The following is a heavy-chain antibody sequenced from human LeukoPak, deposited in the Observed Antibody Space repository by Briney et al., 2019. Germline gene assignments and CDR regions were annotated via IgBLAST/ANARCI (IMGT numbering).Heavy chain of an antibody. CDR3: AKELRIAVGGIDY. CDR1: GFTFSSYA. V-gene: IGHV3-23*01. J-gene: IGHJ4*02. CDR2: ISGSGGST. D-gene: IGHD6-19*01. Sequence: GGSLRLSCAASGFTFSSYAMSWVRQAPGKGLEWVSAISGSGGSTYYADSVKGRFTISRDNSKNTLYLQMSSLRAEDTAIYYCAKELRIAVGGIDYWGQGTLVTVSS.